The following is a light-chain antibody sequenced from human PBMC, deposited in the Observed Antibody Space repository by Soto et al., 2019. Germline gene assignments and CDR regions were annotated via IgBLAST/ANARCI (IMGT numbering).Light chain of an antibody. J-gene: IGLJ3*02. CDR2: RNN. V-gene: IGLV1-47*01. Sequence: QSVLTQPPSASGTPGQRVTISCSGSSSNIGSNYVYWYQQLPGTAPKLLIYRNNQRPSGVPDRFSGSKSGTSASLAISGLRSEDEAEYYCAAWDDSLIWVFGGGTKLTVL. CDR1: SSNIGSNY. CDR3: AAWDDSLIWV.